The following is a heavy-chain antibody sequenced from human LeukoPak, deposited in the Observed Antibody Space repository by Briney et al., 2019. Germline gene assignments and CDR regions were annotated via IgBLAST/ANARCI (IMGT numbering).Heavy chain of an antibody. J-gene: IGHJ4*02. CDR1: GFTFSSYA. V-gene: IGHV3-30*04. Sequence: GGSLRLSCAASGFTFSSYAMHWVRQAPGKGLEWVAVISYDGSNKYYADSEKGRFTISRDNSKNTLYLQMNSLRAEDTAVYYCASIENYSSGWYSDYWGQGTLVTVSS. CDR3: ASIENYSSGWYSDY. CDR2: ISYDGSNK. D-gene: IGHD6-19*01.